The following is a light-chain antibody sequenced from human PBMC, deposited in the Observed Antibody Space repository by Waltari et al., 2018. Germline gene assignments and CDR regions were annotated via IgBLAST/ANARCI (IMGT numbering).Light chain of an antibody. J-gene: IGKJ1*01. Sequence: DIQMTQSPSSLSASVGDRVSITCRTSQTISSYLNWYKQKPGKAPNLLIYAASSLQSGVPSRFSGSGSGTDFTRTISSLQSEDFATYYCQQTYSTPRTFGQGTKVEVK. CDR3: QQTYSTPRT. CDR1: QTISSY. CDR2: AAS. V-gene: IGKV1-39*01.